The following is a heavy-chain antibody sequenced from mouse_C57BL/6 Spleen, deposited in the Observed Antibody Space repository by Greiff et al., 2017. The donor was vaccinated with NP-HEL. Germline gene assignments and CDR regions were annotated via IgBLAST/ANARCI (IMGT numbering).Heavy chain of an antibody. CDR3: ARYDYGSSLLFAY. V-gene: IGHV1-64*01. Sequence: QVQLQQPGAELVKPGASVKLSCKASGYTFTSYWMHWVKQRPGQGLEWIGMIHPNSGSTNYNEKFKSKATLTVDKSSSTAYMQLSSLTSEDSAVYYCARYDYGSSLLFAYWGQGTLVTVSA. J-gene: IGHJ3*01. CDR1: GYTFTSYW. D-gene: IGHD1-1*01. CDR2: IHPNSGST.